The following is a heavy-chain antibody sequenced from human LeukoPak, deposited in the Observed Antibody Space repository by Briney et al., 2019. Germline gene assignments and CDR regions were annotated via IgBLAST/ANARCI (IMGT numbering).Heavy chain of an antibody. CDR2: IYYSGST. D-gene: IGHD3-10*01. CDR1: GGSISSSSYY. Sequence: SETLSLTCTVSGGSISSSSYYWGWIRQHPGKGLEWIGYIYYSGSTYYNPSLKSRVTISVDTSKNQFSLKLSSVTAADTAVYYCARMVRGVCFDYWGQGTLVTVSS. CDR3: ARMVRGVCFDY. V-gene: IGHV4-31*03. J-gene: IGHJ4*02.